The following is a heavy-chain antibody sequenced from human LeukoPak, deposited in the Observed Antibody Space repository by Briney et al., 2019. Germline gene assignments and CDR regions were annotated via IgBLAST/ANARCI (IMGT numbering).Heavy chain of an antibody. D-gene: IGHD5-24*01. V-gene: IGHV4-39*07. CDR1: GGSISSSSYY. J-gene: IGHJ5*02. Sequence: SETLSLTCTVSGGSISSSSYYWGWIRQPPGKGLEWIGSIYYSGSTYYNPSLKSRVTISVDTSKNQFSLKLSSVTAADTAVYYCARNGVEWFDPWGQGTLVTVSS. CDR2: IYYSGST. CDR3: ARNGVEWFDP.